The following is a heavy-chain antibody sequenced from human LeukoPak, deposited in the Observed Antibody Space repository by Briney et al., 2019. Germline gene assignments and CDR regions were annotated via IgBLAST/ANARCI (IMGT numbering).Heavy chain of an antibody. CDR2: IYSGGST. CDR1: GFTVSSNY. V-gene: IGHV3-66*01. Sequence: PGGSLRLSCAASGFTVSSNYMSWVRQAPGKGLEWVSVIYSGGSTYYADSVEGRFTISRDNSKNTLYLQMNSLRAEDTAVYYCASLILPGGNSGDYWGQGTLVTVSS. CDR3: ASLILPGGNSGDY. J-gene: IGHJ4*02. D-gene: IGHD4-23*01.